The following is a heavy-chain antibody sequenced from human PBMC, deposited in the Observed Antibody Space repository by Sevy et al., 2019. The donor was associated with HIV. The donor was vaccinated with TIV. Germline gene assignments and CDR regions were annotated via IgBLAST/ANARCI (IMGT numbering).Heavy chain of an antibody. CDR1: GFTFSTYV. D-gene: IGHD6-19*01. V-gene: IGHV3-23*01. CDR3: AKVLARHGAGARLSFDS. J-gene: IGHJ4*02. CDR2: ISGSGDNT. Sequence: GGSLRLSCAASGFTFSTYVMTWVRQAPGKGLEWVSSISGSGDNTYYPASVKGRCTITRGNSKNPVKLQKKSPRAEDSAIVYGAKVLARHGAGARLSFDSWGQGTPVTVSS.